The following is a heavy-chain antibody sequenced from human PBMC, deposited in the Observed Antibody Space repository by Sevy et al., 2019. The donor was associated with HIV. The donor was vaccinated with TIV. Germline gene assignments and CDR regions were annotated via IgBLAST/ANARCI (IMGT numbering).Heavy chain of an antibody. J-gene: IGHJ6*02. CDR2: INEDGTEK. CDR3: ARDNATVSRRGLRYYYYGTDV. D-gene: IGHD2-2*01. CDR1: GFTFSTYW. Sequence: GGSLRLSCAASGFTFSTYWMSWFRQAPGKGLEWVANINEDGTEKFYVDSVKGRFTMSRDHAKNSLYLQMNSLRAEDAAVYYCARDNATVSRRGLRYYYYGTDVWGQGTTVTVSS. V-gene: IGHV3-7*01.